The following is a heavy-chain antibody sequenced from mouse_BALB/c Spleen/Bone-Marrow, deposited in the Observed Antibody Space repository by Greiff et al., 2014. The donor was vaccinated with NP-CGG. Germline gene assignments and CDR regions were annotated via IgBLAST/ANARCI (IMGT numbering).Heavy chain of an antibody. D-gene: IGHD1-1*01. CDR2: IYPSDSYT. V-gene: IGHV1-69*02. CDR3: TREGYYGSSYVDY. CDR1: GYTFTSYW. Sequence: VQLVESGAELVRPGASVKLSCMASGYTFTSYWINWVKQRPGQGLEWIGNIYPSDSYTNYNQKFKDKATLTVDKSSSTAYMQLSSPXXEDSAVYYCTREGYYGSSYVDYWGQGTTLTVSS. J-gene: IGHJ2*01.